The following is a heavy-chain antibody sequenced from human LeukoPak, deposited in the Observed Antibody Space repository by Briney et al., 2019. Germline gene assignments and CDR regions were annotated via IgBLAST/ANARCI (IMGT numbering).Heavy chain of an antibody. CDR2: IYYSGST. D-gene: IGHD3-22*01. CDR3: ARTYYYGSSGHDY. V-gene: IGHV4-39*01. Sequence: SETLSLTCTVSGGSISSSSYYWGWIRQPPGKGLEWIGSIYYSGSTYYNPSLKSRVTISVDTSKNQFSLKLSSVTAADTAVYYCARTYYYGSSGHDYWGQGTLVTVSS. J-gene: IGHJ4*02. CDR1: GGSISSSSYY.